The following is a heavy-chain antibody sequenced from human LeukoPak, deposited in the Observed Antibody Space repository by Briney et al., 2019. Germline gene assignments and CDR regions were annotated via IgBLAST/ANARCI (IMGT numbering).Heavy chain of an antibody. CDR3: AKEGSTIFGVIAVFDY. D-gene: IGHD3-3*01. CDR1: EYTFTDYS. CDR2: INPNSGGT. Sequence: GASVKVSCKASEYTFTDYSIHWVRQAPGQGLEWMGWINPNSGGTNYSQKFQGWVTMTRDTSISTAYMELSRLRSDDTAVYYCAKEGSTIFGVIAVFDYWGQGTLVTVSS. J-gene: IGHJ4*02. V-gene: IGHV1-2*04.